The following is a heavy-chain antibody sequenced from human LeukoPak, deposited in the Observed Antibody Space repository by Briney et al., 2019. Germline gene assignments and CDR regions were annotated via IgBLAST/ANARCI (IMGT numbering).Heavy chain of an antibody. J-gene: IGHJ5*02. CDR3: VRDADTSRGRDP. Sequence: ASVKVSCKASGYTFIKYGISWVRRAPTRGLEWMGWISVVDGDVDYAEDLQTRVTLTAERYTNTVYMELRSLRPDDTAEYYCVRDADTSRGRDPWGQGTLVKVSS. CDR1: GYTFIKYG. V-gene: IGHV1-18*01. D-gene: IGHD1-26*01. CDR2: ISVVDGDV.